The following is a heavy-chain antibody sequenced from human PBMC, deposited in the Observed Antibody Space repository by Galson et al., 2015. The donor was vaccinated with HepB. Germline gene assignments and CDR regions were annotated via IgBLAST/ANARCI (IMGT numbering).Heavy chain of an antibody. D-gene: IGHD2-15*01. CDR3: ARQHCAGGSCYSTKLDP. Sequence: SVKVSCKASGYTFTSYTLHWVRQVPGHGLEWMGRIDAGTGDTKYSQRFQGRVTFIADTSATTAYMELASLTVEDTAIYYCARQHCAGGSCYSTKLDPWGPGTLVTVSS. CDR1: GYTFTSYT. J-gene: IGHJ5*02. V-gene: IGHV1-3*01. CDR2: IDAGTGDT.